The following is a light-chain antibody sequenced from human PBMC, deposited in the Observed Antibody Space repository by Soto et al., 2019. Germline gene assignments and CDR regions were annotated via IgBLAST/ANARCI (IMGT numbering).Light chain of an antibody. V-gene: IGKV3D-15*01. J-gene: IGKJ1*01. CDR2: DVS. CDR3: QQYNNWPRT. CDR1: QSVSSN. Sequence: EIEMTQSPATLSVSPGERATLSCRASQSVSSNLAWFQQKPSQAPRLLIYDVSSRATGIPDRFSGSGSGTDFTLTISSLQSEDFAIYYCQQYNNWPRTFGQGTKVEIK.